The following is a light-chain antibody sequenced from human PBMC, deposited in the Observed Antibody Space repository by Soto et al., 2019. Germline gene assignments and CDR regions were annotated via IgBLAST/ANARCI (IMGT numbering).Light chain of an antibody. J-gene: IGLJ1*01. Sequence: QSVLTQPPSASVTPGQRVTISCSGSSSNVGGNPVNWYQHVPTTAPKLLIYTNTQRPSGVPDRFSGSKSGTSASLAISGLQSEDEADYYCASWDDSLNGPVFGTGTKVTVL. CDR3: ASWDDSLNGPV. CDR2: TNT. V-gene: IGLV1-44*01. CDR1: SSNVGGNP.